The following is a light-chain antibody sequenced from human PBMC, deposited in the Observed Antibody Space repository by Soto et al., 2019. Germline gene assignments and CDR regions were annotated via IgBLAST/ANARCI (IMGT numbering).Light chain of an antibody. J-gene: IGLJ1*01. CDR2: GNN. CDR3: QSYDSTLSARYV. Sequence: VLTQSPSVSGYLGQRVTISCTGSSSNIGADYDVHWYQQRPGTAPKLLIFGNNNRPSGVPDRFSGSKSGTSASLAITGLQAEDEGDYYCQSYDSTLSARYVFGTGTKVTVL. V-gene: IGLV1-40*01. CDR1: SSNIGADYD.